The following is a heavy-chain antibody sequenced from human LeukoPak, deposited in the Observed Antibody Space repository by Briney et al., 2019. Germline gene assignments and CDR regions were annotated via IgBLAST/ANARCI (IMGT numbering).Heavy chain of an antibody. Sequence: GGSLRLSCAASGFTFSSYAMHWVRQAPGKGLEWVAVISYDGSNKYYADSVKGRFTISRDNSKNTLYLQMNSLRAEDTAVYYCAREAHRLLIAASSGGFDYWGKGTTVTISS. V-gene: IGHV3-30*04. CDR3: AREAHRLLIAASSGGFDY. CDR2: ISYDGSNK. D-gene: IGHD6-13*01. CDR1: GFTFSSYA. J-gene: IGHJ6*04.